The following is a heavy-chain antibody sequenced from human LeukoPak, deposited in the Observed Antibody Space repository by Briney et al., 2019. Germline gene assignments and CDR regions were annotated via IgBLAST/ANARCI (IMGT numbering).Heavy chain of an antibody. CDR1: GGSISSGDYY. J-gene: IGHJ4*02. Sequence: PSETLSLTCTVSGGSISSGDYYWSWIRQPPGKGLEWIGYIYYSGSTYYNPSLKSRVTISVDTSKNQFSLKLSSVTAADTAVYFCARGPAPRYSSSPYYFAYWGQGTLVTVSS. D-gene: IGHD6-13*01. V-gene: IGHV4-30-4*01. CDR2: IYYSGST. CDR3: ARGPAPRYSSSPYYFAY.